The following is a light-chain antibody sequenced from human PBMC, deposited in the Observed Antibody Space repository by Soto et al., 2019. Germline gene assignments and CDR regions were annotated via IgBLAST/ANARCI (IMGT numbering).Light chain of an antibody. V-gene: IGLV2-8*01. CDR1: SSAVGGYNF. Sequence: QSALTQPPSASGSPGQSVTTPCTETSSAVGGYNFVSWYQRHPGKAPKLMIYEVSERPSGVPDRFSGSKSGNTASLTVSGLQAEDEADYYCSSYAGSNIVVFGGGTKLTVL. J-gene: IGLJ2*01. CDR3: SSYAGSNIVV. CDR2: EVS.